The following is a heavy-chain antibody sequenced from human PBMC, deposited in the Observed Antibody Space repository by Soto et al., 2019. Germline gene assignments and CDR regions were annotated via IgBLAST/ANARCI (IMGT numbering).Heavy chain of an antibody. D-gene: IGHD2-2*01. V-gene: IGHV3-30*18. Sequence: QGKLVESGGGVVQPGRSLRVSCAASGYTFSRYGMHWVRQAPGKGLEWVAVISYDGSNKYYADSVKGRFTISRDNSKNTLYLQMNSLRAEDTTVYYCANAPAIVLVPAAMGGDYWGQGTLVTVS. J-gene: IGHJ4*02. CDR1: GYTFSRYG. CDR2: ISYDGSNK. CDR3: ANAPAIVLVPAAMGGDY.